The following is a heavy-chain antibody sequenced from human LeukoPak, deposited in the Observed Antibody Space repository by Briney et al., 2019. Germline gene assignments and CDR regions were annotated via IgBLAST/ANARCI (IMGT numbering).Heavy chain of an antibody. J-gene: IGHJ4*02. Sequence: SSETLSLTCSVSGGSISSSSYFWSWIRQHPGKGLEWTGYIYYNGNTYYNPSLKSRVTISVDTSKKEFSLKLTSVTAADTAVYYCARGLLWFGELAGRFDYWGQGTLVTVSS. CDR2: IYYNGNT. V-gene: IGHV4-31*03. D-gene: IGHD3-10*01. CDR3: ARGLLWFGELAGRFDY. CDR1: GGSISSSSYF.